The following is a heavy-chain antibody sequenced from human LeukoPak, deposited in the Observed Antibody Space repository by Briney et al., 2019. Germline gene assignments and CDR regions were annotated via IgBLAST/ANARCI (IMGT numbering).Heavy chain of an antibody. CDR3: TRDRAILNYYYGMDV. J-gene: IGHJ6*02. V-gene: IGHV4-31*03. Sequence: SETRSLTCTFSDVSISYDNYYWSWIRQHPGKGLEWIAYIYDSGSTYYNPSLKSRVTISVDTSKNQFSLKLISVTAADTAVYYCTRDRAILNYYYGMDVWGQGTTVTVSS. CDR2: IYDSGST. CDR1: DVSISYDNYY. D-gene: IGHD2/OR15-2a*01.